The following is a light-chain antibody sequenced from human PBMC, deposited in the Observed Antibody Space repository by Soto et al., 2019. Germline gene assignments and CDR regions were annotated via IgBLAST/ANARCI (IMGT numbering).Light chain of an antibody. Sequence: EIVLTQSPGTLSLSTGERATLSCRASQSVSSSYLAWYQQKPGQSPRLLIYDASNRATGIPARFSGSGSGTDFTLTISSLEPEDFAVYYCQQRSNWPHPFGQGTRLEIK. J-gene: IGKJ5*01. V-gene: IGKV3D-20*02. CDR3: QQRSNWPHP. CDR1: QSVSSSY. CDR2: DAS.